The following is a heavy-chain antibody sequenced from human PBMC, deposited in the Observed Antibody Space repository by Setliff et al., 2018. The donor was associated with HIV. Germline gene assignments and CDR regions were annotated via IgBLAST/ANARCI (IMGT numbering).Heavy chain of an antibody. CDR2: ISFSSSVI. V-gene: IGHV3-21*05. CDR3: AKDSGYSGYVGQDAFDI. J-gene: IGHJ3*02. D-gene: IGHD5-12*01. Sequence: PGGSLRLSCAASRFTFSTHSMSWVRQAPGKGLEWISYISFSSSVIYYADSVKVRFATSRDNSKNTLYLQMNSLRAEDTAVYSCAKDSGYSGYVGQDAFDIWGQGTLVTVSS. CDR1: RFTFSTHS.